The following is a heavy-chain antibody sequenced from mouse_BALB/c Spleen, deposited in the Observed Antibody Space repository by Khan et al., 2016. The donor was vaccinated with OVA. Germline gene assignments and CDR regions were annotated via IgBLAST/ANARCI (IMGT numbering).Heavy chain of an antibody. J-gene: IGHJ2*01. D-gene: IGHD1-1*01. CDR1: GYTFTSYW. V-gene: IGHV1S81*02. CDR3: ARIKKIVATYFDY. Sequence: VQLQQSGAELVKAGASVKMSYKASGYTFTSYWMHWVKQRLGQGLEWFAETNPTNGRTYYNEKFKSKATLTVDKSSSTAYMLLSGPTFEDSAVYYCARIKKIVATYFDYWGQGTTLTVSS. CDR2: TNPTNGRT.